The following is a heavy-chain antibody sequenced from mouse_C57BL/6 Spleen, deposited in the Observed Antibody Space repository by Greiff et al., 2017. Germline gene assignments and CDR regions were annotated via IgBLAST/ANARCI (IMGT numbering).Heavy chain of an antibody. CDR3: AREATVVARKDYFDY. D-gene: IGHD1-1*01. CDR1: GYTFTSYW. V-gene: IGHV1-64*01. J-gene: IGHJ2*01. CDR2: IHPKSGST. Sequence: VKLVESGAELVKPGASVKLSCKASGYTFTSYWMHWVKQRPGQGLEWIGMIHPKSGSTNYNDKFKGKATLTVDKSSSTAYMQHSSLTSEDSAVYYCAREATVVARKDYFDYWGQGTTLTVSS.